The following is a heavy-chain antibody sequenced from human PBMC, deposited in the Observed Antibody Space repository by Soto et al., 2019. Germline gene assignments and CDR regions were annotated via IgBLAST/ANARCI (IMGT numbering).Heavy chain of an antibody. V-gene: IGHV4-30-4*01. CDR1: GGSISSGDYY. Sequence: QVQLQESGPGLVKPSQTLSLTCTVSGGSISSGDYYRSWIRQPPGKGLEWIGYIYYSGSTYYNPSLKSRVTISVDTSKNQFSLKLSSVTAADTAVYYCALGPYCSGGSCYSSDGMDVWGQGTTVTVSS. CDR3: ALGPYCSGGSCYSSDGMDV. CDR2: IYYSGST. D-gene: IGHD2-15*01. J-gene: IGHJ6*02.